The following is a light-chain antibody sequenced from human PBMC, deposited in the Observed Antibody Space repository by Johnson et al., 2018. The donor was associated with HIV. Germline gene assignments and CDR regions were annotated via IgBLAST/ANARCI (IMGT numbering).Light chain of an antibody. CDR3: GTWDSSLSAGV. J-gene: IGLJ1*01. CDR2: ENE. Sequence: QSVLTQPPSVSAAPGQRVTISCSGSSSNIGKNSVSWYQQLPGTAPKLLISENEKRPSWIPDRFSGSKSGTSATLGITGLQTGEEADYYCGTWDSSLSAGVFGTGTKVTVL. V-gene: IGLV1-51*02. CDR1: SSNIGKNS.